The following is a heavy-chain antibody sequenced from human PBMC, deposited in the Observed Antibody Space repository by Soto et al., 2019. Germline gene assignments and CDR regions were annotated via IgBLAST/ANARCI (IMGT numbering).Heavy chain of an antibody. V-gene: IGHV4-4*02. CDR1: SGSISSSNW. Sequence: QVQLQESGPGLVKPSGTLSLTCAVSSGSISSSNWWSGVRQPPGKGLEWIGEIYHSGSTTYNPSLESGVTISVDKSKHQFSLKLSSVTAADTAVYYCAAGYSSSWYEYNWFDPWGQGTLVTVSS. CDR3: AAGYSSSWYEYNWFDP. J-gene: IGHJ5*02. D-gene: IGHD6-13*01. CDR2: IYHSGST.